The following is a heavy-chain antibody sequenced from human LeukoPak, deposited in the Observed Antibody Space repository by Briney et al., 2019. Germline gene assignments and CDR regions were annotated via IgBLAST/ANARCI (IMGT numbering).Heavy chain of an antibody. D-gene: IGHD2-15*01. CDR3: ATVDPSIDY. CDR2: ISASGDAT. J-gene: IGHJ4*02. Sequence: LSLTCTVSGVSISSYYWSWIRQPPGKGLEWVSAISASGDATFYTDSVKGRFTISRDNAKNSLYLQMNSLRAEDTAVYYCATVDPSIDYWGQGTLVTVSS. CDR1: GVSISSYY. V-gene: IGHV3-11*04.